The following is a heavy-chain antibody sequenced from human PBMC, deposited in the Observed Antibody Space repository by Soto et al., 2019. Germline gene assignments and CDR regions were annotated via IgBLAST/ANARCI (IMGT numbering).Heavy chain of an antibody. D-gene: IGHD5-12*01. CDR2: MNPNNGNA. Sequence: QVQLVQSGAEVKKPGASVKVSCKASGYTFTSYDINWVRQATGQGLEWMGWMNPNNGNAGYAQKFQGRVTLTRNTSISTAYRGLSRLRSEDTAVYYCARGGRGKWVHFEGGDWGQGTLVTVSS. V-gene: IGHV1-8*01. CDR3: ARGGRGKWVHFEGGD. CDR1: GYTFTSYD. J-gene: IGHJ4*01.